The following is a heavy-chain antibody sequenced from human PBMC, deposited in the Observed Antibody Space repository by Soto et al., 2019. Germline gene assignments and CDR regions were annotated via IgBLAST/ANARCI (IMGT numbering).Heavy chain of an antibody. CDR2: INPNSGGT. Sequence: ASVKVSCKASGYTFTGYYMHWVRQAPEQGLEWMGWINPNSGGTNYAQKFQGWVTMTRDTSISTAYMELSSLRSEDTAVYYCARDQLGYCSSTSCYESGKFDYWGQGTLVTVSS. V-gene: IGHV1-2*04. D-gene: IGHD2-2*01. CDR1: GYTFTGYY. J-gene: IGHJ4*02. CDR3: ARDQLGYCSSTSCYESGKFDY.